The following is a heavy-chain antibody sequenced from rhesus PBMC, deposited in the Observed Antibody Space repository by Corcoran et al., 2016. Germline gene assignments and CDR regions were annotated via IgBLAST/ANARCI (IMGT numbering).Heavy chain of an antibody. CDR3: TRGSNYGYFDF. V-gene: IGHV4-122*02. CDR2: LTYSGST. CDR1: VGHISSGYYY. D-gene: IGHD4-23*01. Sequence: QVHLPESSPGLVKHAEPLSLTCVVSVGHISSGYYYWIVLRRPTRKGLEWIGHLTYSGSTSYNTAHKSRATIARVTSKSQFALKLTSLTAADTAVYYCTRGSNYGYFDFWGQGALVTVSS. J-gene: IGHJ1*01.